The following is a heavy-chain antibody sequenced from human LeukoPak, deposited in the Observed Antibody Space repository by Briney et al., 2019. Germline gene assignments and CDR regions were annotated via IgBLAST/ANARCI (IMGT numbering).Heavy chain of an antibody. CDR1: GGSISSHY. J-gene: IGHJ3*02. D-gene: IGHD3-3*01. V-gene: IGHV4-59*11. Sequence: SETLSLTCTVSGGSISSHYWSWIRQPPGKGLEWIGYIYYSGSTNYNPSLKSRVTISVDTSKNQFSLKLSSVTAADTAVYYCARRDTIFGVVITPAAFDIWGQGTMVTVSS. CDR2: IYYSGST. CDR3: ARRDTIFGVVITPAAFDI.